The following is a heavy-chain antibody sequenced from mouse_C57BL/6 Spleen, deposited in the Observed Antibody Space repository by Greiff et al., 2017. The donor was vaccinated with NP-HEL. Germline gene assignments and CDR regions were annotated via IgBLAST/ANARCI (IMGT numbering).Heavy chain of an antibody. CDR1: GYTFTSYD. CDR2: IYPRDGST. V-gene: IGHV1-85*01. Sequence: VQLQQSGPELVKPGASVKLSCKASGYTFTSYDINWVKPRPGQGLEWIGWIYPRDGSTKYNEKFKGKATLPVDPSSSTAYMELHSLTSEGSAVYFCARGYDCDGFDYWGQGTTLTVSS. CDR3: ARGYDCDGFDY. J-gene: IGHJ2*01. D-gene: IGHD2-4*01.